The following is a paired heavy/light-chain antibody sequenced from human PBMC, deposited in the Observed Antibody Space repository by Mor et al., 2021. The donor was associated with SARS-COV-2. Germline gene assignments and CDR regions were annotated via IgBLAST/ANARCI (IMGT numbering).Light chain of an antibody. J-gene: IGKJ4*01. CDR1: QSLVYSDGNTY. Sequence: DVVMTQSPLSLPVTLGQPASISCRSSQSLVYSDGNTYLNWFQQRPGQSPRRLIYKVSNRDSGVPDRFSGSGSGTDFTLKISRVEAEDVGIYYCMQATHWPLTFGGGTKVEIK. V-gene: IGKV2-30*01. CDR3: MQATHWPLT. CDR2: KVS.
Heavy chain of an antibody. Sequence: EVQLVESGGGLVQPGGSLRLSCAASGFTFSYYSMSWVRQAPGQGLEWVAHVHQDGSWKTYVDSVKGRFTISRDDAKSSLFLQMDSLRAEDTAVYYCARDEGMSGYINYRFDYWGRGTLVTVSS. CDR2: VHQDGSWK. CDR1: GFTFSYYS. D-gene: IGHD4-4*01. J-gene: IGHJ4*02. CDR3: ARDEGMSGYINYRFDY. V-gene: IGHV3-7*04.